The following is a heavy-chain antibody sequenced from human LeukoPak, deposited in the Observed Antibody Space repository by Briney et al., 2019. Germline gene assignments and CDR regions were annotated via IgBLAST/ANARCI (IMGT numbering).Heavy chain of an antibody. J-gene: IGHJ4*02. CDR1: GFTFSSYS. D-gene: IGHD5-24*01. V-gene: IGHV3-21*01. CDR3: ARARSVEMATKMHLFDY. Sequence: PGGSLRLSCAASGFTFSSYSMNWVRQAPGKGLEWVSSISGSSSYIYYADSVKGRFTISRDNAKNSLYLQMNSLRAEDTAVYYCARARSVEMATKMHLFDYWGQGTLVTVSS. CDR2: ISGSSSYI.